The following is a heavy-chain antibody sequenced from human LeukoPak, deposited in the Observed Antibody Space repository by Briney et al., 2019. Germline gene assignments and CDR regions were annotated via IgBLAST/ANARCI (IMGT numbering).Heavy chain of an antibody. V-gene: IGHV1-18*01. D-gene: IGHD1-14*01. CDR2: ISAYNGNT. Sequence: ASVKVSCKASGYTFTSYGISWVRQAPGQGLEWMGWISAYNGNTNYAQKLQGRVTMTTDTSTSTAYMELRSLRSDDTAVYYCARDLNPQNTLTPWDWGQGTLVTVSS. CDR1: GYTFTSYG. CDR3: ARDLNPQNTLTPWD. J-gene: IGHJ4*02.